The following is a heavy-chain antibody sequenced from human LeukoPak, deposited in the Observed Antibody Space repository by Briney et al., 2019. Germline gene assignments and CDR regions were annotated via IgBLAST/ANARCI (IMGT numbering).Heavy chain of an antibody. J-gene: IGHJ3*02. V-gene: IGHV4-59*01. CDR3: ASRPYSGGYYTDAFDI. CDR1: GGSISSYY. Sequence: SETLSLTCTVSGGSISSYYWSWIRQPPGKGLEWVGYIYYSGSTNYNPSLKSRVTISVDTSKNRFSLKLTSVTAADTAVYYRASRPYSGGYYTDAFDIWGQGTMVTVSP. D-gene: IGHD3-22*01. CDR2: IYYSGST.